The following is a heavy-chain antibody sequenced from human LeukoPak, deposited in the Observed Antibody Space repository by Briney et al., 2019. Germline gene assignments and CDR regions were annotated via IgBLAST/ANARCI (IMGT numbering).Heavy chain of an antibody. Sequence: SVKVSCKASGGTFSSYAISWVRQAPGQGLEWMGGIIPIFGTANYAQKFQGRVTITTDESTSTAYMELSGLRSEDTAVYYCARDPMVRGGLGGYWGQGTLVTVSS. D-gene: IGHD3-10*01. V-gene: IGHV1-69*05. J-gene: IGHJ4*02. CDR2: IIPIFGTA. CDR1: GGTFSSYA. CDR3: ARDPMVRGGLGGY.